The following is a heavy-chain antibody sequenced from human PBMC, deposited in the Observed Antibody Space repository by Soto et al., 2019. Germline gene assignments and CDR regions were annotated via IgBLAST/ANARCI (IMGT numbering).Heavy chain of an antibody. D-gene: IGHD3-22*01. J-gene: IGHJ4*02. CDR2: ISSSSSYI. V-gene: IGHV3-21*01. Sequence: EVQLVESGGGLVKPGGSLRLSCAASGFTFSSYSMNWVRQAPGKGLEWVSSISSSSSYIYYADSVKGRFTISRDNAKNSLYLQMNSLRAEDTAVYYCETGEYYYDSSGYYYCWGQGTLVTVSS. CDR3: ETGEYYYDSSGYYYC. CDR1: GFTFSSYS.